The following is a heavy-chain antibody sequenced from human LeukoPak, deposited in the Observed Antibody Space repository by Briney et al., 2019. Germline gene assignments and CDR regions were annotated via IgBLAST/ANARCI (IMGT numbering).Heavy chain of an antibody. CDR2: IYYSGST. Sequence: SETLSLTCTVSGGSISSSSYYWGWIRQPPGKGLEWIGSIYYSGSTHYNPSLKIRVPISVDTSKNQFSLKLSSVTAADTAVYYCALDSRGYWSAFDIWGQGTMVTVSS. J-gene: IGHJ3*02. CDR1: GGSISSSSYY. CDR3: ALDSRGYWSAFDI. V-gene: IGHV4-39*01. D-gene: IGHD3-22*01.